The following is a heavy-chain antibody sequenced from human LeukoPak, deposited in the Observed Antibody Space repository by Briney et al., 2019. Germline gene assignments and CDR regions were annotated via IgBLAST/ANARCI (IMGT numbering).Heavy chain of an antibody. D-gene: IGHD6-13*01. V-gene: IGHV1-2*02. Sequence: ASVNVSCKATGYTFAGYYMHWVRQAHGQGVEWMGWINPNSGGTNYAQKFQGRVTMTRDTSISTAYMELSRLRSDDTAVYYCARDEQQLEFDYWGQGTLVTVSS. J-gene: IGHJ4*02. CDR3: ARDEQQLEFDY. CDR2: INPNSGGT. CDR1: GYTFAGYY.